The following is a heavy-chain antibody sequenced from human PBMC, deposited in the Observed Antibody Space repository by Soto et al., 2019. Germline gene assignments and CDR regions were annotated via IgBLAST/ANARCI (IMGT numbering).Heavy chain of an antibody. V-gene: IGHV5-51*01. J-gene: IGHJ6*02. Sequence: VVSQKISCQGSGYNFASYWSGWVRQMPGKDLEWMGIIYPGDSDTRYSPSFQGQVTISADKSLRTAYLQWTSLKASDTALYYCARTRSFTLGFYYDGMDVWGQGTTVTVSS. CDR1: GYNFASYW. D-gene: IGHD6-6*01. CDR3: ARTRSFTLGFYYDGMDV. CDR2: IYPGDSDT.